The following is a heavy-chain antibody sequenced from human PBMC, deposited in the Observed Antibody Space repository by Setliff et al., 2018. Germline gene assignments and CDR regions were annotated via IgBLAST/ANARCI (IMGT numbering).Heavy chain of an antibody. CDR3: AIDYGPTGTPYH. CDR1: GYSFSDFY. D-gene: IGHD1-1*01. CDR2: IDPRDDFT. Sequence: ASVKVSYKASGYSFSDFYMHWVRQVPGEGLEALGRIDPRDDFTVYAERFKDRLTITADTSTDTSYMEMSSLRFEDTAVYYCAIDYGPTGTPYHWGQGTPVTVSS. J-gene: IGHJ4*02. V-gene: IGHV1-69-2*01.